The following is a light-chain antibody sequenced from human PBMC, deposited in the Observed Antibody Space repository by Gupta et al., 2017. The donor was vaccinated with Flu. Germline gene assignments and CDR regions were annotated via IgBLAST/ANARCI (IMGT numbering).Light chain of an antibody. CDR2: AAS. V-gene: IGKV1-39*01. CDR1: QSISSY. CDR3: QQRYSTPPT. J-gene: IGKJ3*01. Sequence: DIQMTQSPSSLSASVGDRVTITCRASQSISSYLNWYQQKPGKAPKLLIYAASSLQSGVPSRFSGSGSGTDFTLTISSLQPEDFATYYCQQRYSTPPTFGHGTKVDIK.